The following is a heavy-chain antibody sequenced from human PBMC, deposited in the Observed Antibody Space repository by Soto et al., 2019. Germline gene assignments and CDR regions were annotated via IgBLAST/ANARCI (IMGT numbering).Heavy chain of an antibody. Sequence: QVQLVESGGGVVQPGRSLRLSCAASGFTFRNYGMHWVRQAPGKGLEWVALIWYDGSNKYYADSVKRRFTISRDNSKNTLYLQMNSLRAEDTALYYCATGYCSSGGCCFDYWGQGTLATVSS. D-gene: IGHD2-15*01. CDR1: GFTFRNYG. CDR2: IWYDGSNK. V-gene: IGHV3-33*01. CDR3: ATGYCSSGGCCFDY. J-gene: IGHJ4*02.